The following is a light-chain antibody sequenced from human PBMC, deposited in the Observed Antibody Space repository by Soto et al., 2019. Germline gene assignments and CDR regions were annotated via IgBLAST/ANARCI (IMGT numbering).Light chain of an antibody. Sequence: DIQMTQSPSTLSASVGDRVTSTCRASQSISSWLAWYQQKPGKAPKLLIYKASSLESGVPSRFSGSGSGTEFILTIISLQPDDFATYYCQQYNSYSRFGPGTKVDIK. CDR1: QSISSW. CDR2: KAS. CDR3: QQYNSYSR. V-gene: IGKV1-5*03. J-gene: IGKJ3*01.